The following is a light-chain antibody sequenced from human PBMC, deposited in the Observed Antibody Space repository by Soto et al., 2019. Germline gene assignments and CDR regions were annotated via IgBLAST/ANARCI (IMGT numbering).Light chain of an antibody. Sequence: QSVLTQPRSVSGSPGQSVTISCTGTSSDIGGYNYVSWYQHHPGKAPKIIIYDVNKRPSGVPDRFSGSKSGNTASLTISGLQTEDEADYYCCSYAGSYTLVFGGGTKLTVL. CDR3: CSYAGSYTLV. V-gene: IGLV2-11*01. J-gene: IGLJ2*01. CDR2: DVN. CDR1: SSDIGGYNY.